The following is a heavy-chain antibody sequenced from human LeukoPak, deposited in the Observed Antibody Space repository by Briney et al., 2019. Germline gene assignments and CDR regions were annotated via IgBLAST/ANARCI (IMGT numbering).Heavy chain of an antibody. CDR3: ARDREDCGGDCYIPDY. V-gene: IGHV3-48*01. CDR1: GFTFNTYT. CDR2: ISGSSGII. Sequence: GGSLRLSCAASGFTFNTYTMNWVRQAPGKGLEWVSYISGSSGIIDHADSVRGRFTISRDNAKNSLYLQMNSLRAEDTAVYYCARDREDCGGDCYIPDYWGQGTLVTVSS. J-gene: IGHJ4*02. D-gene: IGHD2-21*02.